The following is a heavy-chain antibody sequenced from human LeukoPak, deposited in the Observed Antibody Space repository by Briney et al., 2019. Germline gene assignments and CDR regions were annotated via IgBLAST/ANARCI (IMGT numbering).Heavy chain of an antibody. CDR2: ISAYNGNT. Sequence: ASVKVSCKASGYTFTSYGISWVRQAPGQGLEWMGWISAYNGNTNYAQKLQGRVTMTTDTSTSTAYMELRSLRSDDTDVYYCARGGGYYDSSGYYLWDYWGQGTLVTVSS. V-gene: IGHV1-18*01. CDR3: ARGGGYYDSSGYYLWDY. CDR1: GYTFTSYG. J-gene: IGHJ4*02. D-gene: IGHD3-22*01.